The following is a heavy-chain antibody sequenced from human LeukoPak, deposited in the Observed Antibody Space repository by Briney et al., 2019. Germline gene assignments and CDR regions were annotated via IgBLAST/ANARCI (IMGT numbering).Heavy chain of an antibody. J-gene: IGHJ4*02. CDR1: GFNLRSYA. Sequence: GGSLRLSCVASGFNLRSYAMSWVRQAPGKGLEWVSSLSGSGGSTYYADSVKGRFTISRDNSKNTLHLQMNSLRAEDTAVYYCARGYSSAWNFFDYWGQGTLVTVSS. CDR3: ARGYSSAWNFFDY. V-gene: IGHV3-23*01. D-gene: IGHD6-19*01. CDR2: LSGSGGST.